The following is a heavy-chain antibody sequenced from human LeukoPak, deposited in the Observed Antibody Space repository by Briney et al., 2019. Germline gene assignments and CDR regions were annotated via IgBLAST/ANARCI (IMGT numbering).Heavy chain of an antibody. D-gene: IGHD3-3*01. CDR3: TRELLYHYYEY. V-gene: IGHV3-53*01. CDR1: GFTFSSYA. J-gene: IGHJ4*02. Sequence: PGRSLRLSCAAPGFTFSSYAMSWVRQAPGKGLEWVSVLYDDGTTKYPDSVKGRFTISRDNSKNTLYLQMDSLRTEDTAVYYCTRELLYHYYEYWGQGTLVTVSS. CDR2: LYDDGTT.